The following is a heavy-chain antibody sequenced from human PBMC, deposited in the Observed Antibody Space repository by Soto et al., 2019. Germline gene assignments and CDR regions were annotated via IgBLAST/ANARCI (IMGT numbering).Heavy chain of an antibody. CDR1: GYPVTAYY. D-gene: IGHD3-3*01. CDR3: ARGGGVGVAGSAAFDM. Sequence: QLHLVQSGAVVKKPGASVTVSCSASGYPVTAYYMHWVRQAPGRGLEWMGGINPATGAAKYTQTFQGRVTMDRDTATSTVFLGLSGLTSGDTAVFYWARGGGVGVAGSAAFDMWGQGTLVTVSS. CDR2: INPATGAA. V-gene: IGHV1-2*02. J-gene: IGHJ3*02.